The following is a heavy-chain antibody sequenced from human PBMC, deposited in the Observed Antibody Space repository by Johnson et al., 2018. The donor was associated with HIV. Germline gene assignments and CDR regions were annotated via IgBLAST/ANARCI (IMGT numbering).Heavy chain of an antibody. V-gene: IGHV3-66*02. D-gene: IGHD5-18*01. J-gene: IGHJ3*02. CDR1: GFTVSGNY. CDR2: IYSVGNA. CDR3: ARDGRDMVTRGAFDI. Sequence: VQLVESGGGLVQPGGSLRLSCAASGFTVSGNYLSWVRQAPGKGLEWVSVIYSVGNAYYADSVKGRFTISRDNSNNMVYLQMNSLRPEDTAVYYCARDGRDMVTRGAFDIWGQGTVVTVSS.